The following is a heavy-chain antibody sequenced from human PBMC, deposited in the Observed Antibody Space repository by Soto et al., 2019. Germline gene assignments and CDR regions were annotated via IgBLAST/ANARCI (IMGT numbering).Heavy chain of an antibody. J-gene: IGHJ6*02. Sequence: QVQLVQSGAEVKKPGSSVKVSCKASGGTFSSYAISWVRQAPGQGLEWMGGIIPIFGTANYAQKFQGRVTITADESTSTAYMELSSLRSEDTAVYYCARVPVVTHTPLVSYYGMDVWGQGTTVTVSS. CDR3: ARVPVVTHTPLVSYYGMDV. V-gene: IGHV1-69*01. D-gene: IGHD3-22*01. CDR1: GGTFSSYA. CDR2: IIPIFGTA.